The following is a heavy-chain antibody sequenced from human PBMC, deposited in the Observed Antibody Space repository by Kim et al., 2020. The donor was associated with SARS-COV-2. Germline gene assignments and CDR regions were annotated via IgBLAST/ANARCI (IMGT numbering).Heavy chain of an antibody. J-gene: IGHJ5*02. CDR3: ARAKDNAFDSGTPNWFDP. D-gene: IGHD3-10*01. Sequence: LSLTCAASGFTFSSYGMHWVRQTPGRGLEWVALIWNDGSKKYYSDSLKGRFTISRDNSKNTLYLQIDSLRAEDTAVYYCARAKDNAFDSGTPNWFDPWGQGTLVTVSS. V-gene: IGHV3-33*01. CDR1: GFTFSSYG. CDR2: IWNDGSKK.